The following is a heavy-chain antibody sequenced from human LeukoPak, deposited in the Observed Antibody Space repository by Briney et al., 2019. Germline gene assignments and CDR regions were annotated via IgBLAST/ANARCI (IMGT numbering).Heavy chain of an antibody. CDR1: GGSISSSSYY. J-gene: IGHJ4*02. Sequence: SETLSLTCTVSGGSISSSSYYWGWIRQPPGKGLEWIGSIYYSGSTYYNPSPKSRVTISVDTSKNQFSLKLSSVTAADTAVYYCARDRYSSSWYGLFDYWGQGTLVTVSS. V-gene: IGHV4-39*02. CDR3: ARDRYSSSWYGLFDY. CDR2: IYYSGST. D-gene: IGHD6-13*01.